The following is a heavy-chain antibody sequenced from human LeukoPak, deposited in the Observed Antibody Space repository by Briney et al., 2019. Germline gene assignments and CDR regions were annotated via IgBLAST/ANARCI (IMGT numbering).Heavy chain of an antibody. V-gene: IGHV1-8*01. J-gene: IGHJ6*02. CDR3: ARFSVVPAATSNYYYYYGMDV. CDR1: GYTFTSYD. CDR2: MNPNSGNT. Sequence: ASVKVSCKASGYTFTSYDINWVRQATGQGLEWMGWMNPNSGNTGYAQKFQGRVTMTRNTSISTAYMELSSLRSEDTAVYYCARFSVVPAATSNYYYYYGMDVWGQGTTVTVSS. D-gene: IGHD2-2*01.